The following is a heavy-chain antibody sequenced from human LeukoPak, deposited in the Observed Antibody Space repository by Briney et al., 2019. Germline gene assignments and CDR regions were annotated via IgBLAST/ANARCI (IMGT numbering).Heavy chain of an antibody. CDR3: ASGGYSYGRFGY. CDR1: GYSISSGYY. CDR2: IYHSGST. D-gene: IGHD5-18*01. V-gene: IGHV4-38-2*01. Sequence: SETLSLTCAVSGYSISSGYYWGWIRQPPGKGLEWVGSIYHSGSTNYNPSLKSRVTISVDTSKNQFSLKLSSVTAADTAVYYCASGGYSYGRFGYWGQGTLVTVSS. J-gene: IGHJ4*02.